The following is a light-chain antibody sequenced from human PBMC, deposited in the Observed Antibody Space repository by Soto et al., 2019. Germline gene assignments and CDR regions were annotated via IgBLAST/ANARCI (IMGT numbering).Light chain of an antibody. CDR3: SSYSCSSLPSV. CDR1: KYDIGAYNF. CDR2: EVN. Sequence: QSALTQPASVSGSPGQSITISCTGTKYDIGAYNFVSWYQQHPGKAPKLMIYEVNNRPSGVSNRFSGSKSGSTASLTISGLPPEDEADYQCSSYSCSSLPSVFGTGTKVTVL. J-gene: IGLJ1*01. V-gene: IGLV2-14*01.